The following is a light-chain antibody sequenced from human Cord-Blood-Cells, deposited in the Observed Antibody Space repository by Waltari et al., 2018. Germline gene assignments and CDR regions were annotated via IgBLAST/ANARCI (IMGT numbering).Light chain of an antibody. J-gene: IGKJ4*01. Sequence: EIVLTQSTGTLSLSPGERATLSCRASQSVSSSYLAWYQQKPGQAPRLLIYGESSRATGIPDRFSGSGSGTDFTLTISRLEPEDFAVYYCQQYGSSPVTFGGGTKVEIK. V-gene: IGKV3-20*01. CDR1: QSVSSSY. CDR2: GES. CDR3: QQYGSSPVT.